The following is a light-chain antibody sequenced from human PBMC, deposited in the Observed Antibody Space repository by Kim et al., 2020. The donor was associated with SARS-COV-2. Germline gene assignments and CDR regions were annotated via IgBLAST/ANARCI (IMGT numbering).Light chain of an antibody. J-gene: IGLJ2*01. CDR1: NIGGKS. V-gene: IGLV3-21*04. CDR3: QVWDSLSGVI. CDR2: YDS. Sequence: SYELTQPPSVSVAPGRTATITCGGHNIGGKSVHWYQQKPGQAPVLVIDYDSDRPSGITDRFSGSNSGNTATLSISRVEAGDEADYYCQVWDSLSGVIFGG.